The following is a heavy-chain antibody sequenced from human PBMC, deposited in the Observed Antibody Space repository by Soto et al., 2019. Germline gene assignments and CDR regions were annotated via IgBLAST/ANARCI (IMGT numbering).Heavy chain of an antibody. J-gene: IGHJ4*02. CDR2: MYNSGST. Sequence: SDTLALTCAVSGSSISNTYYWGWIRQPPGKGLEWIGSMYNSGSTSYNPSLKSRVTISVDTSKNQFSLKLRSVTVADTAVYYCARNDSSGGGYFDSWGQGTLVTVSS. D-gene: IGHD3-22*01. V-gene: IGHV4-38-2*01. CDR3: ARNDSSGGGYFDS. CDR1: GSSISNTYY.